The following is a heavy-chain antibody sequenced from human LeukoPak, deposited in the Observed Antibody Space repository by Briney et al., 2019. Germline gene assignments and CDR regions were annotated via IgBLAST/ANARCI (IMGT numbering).Heavy chain of an antibody. Sequence: ASVKVSCKASGYTFTGYYMHWVRQAPGQGLEWMGWINPNSGGTNYAQKFQGRVTMTTDTSTSTAYMELRSLRSDDTAVYYCARDHDYGAKGWFDPWGQGTLVTVSS. D-gene: IGHD4-17*01. CDR2: INPNSGGT. CDR3: ARDHDYGAKGWFDP. V-gene: IGHV1-2*02. CDR1: GYTFTGYY. J-gene: IGHJ5*02.